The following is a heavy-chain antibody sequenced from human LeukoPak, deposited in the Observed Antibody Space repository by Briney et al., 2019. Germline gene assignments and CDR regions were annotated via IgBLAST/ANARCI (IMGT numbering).Heavy chain of an antibody. D-gene: IGHD5-12*01. V-gene: IGHV3-21*01. CDR2: ISSSSSYI. CDR1: GFTFSSYT. Sequence: GGSLRLSCAASGFTFSSYTMNWVRQAPGKGLEWVSSISSSSSYIYYADSVKGRFTISRDNAKNSLYLQMNSLRAGDTAVYYCVRGTGYSAYDYDFDYWGRGTLVTVSS. J-gene: IGHJ4*02. CDR3: VRGTGYSAYDYDFDY.